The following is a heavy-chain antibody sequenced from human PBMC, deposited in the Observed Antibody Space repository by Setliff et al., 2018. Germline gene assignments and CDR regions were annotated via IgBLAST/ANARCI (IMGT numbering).Heavy chain of an antibody. V-gene: IGHV4-39*01. CDR1: GDSISDISYY. J-gene: IGHJ4*02. Sequence: SETLSLTCTISGDSISDISYYWGFISKSPGKGPEWIGSIYYSGTAYYNPSLESRVTMFVDTSKNQFSLRLNSVTAADTAVYYCARQPCSGSYYTPRPYYFDFWGPGTLVTVPQ. CDR3: ARQPCSGSYYTPRPYYFDF. D-gene: IGHD3-10*02. CDR2: IYYSGTA.